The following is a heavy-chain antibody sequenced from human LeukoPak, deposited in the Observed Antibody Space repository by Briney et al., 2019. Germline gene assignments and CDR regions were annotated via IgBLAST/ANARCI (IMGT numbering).Heavy chain of an antibody. V-gene: IGHV4-34*01. J-gene: IGHJ5*02. CDR1: GGSFSNYY. D-gene: IGHD3-9*01. CDR2: IHPYGFT. CDR3: SRGSDESKTGDT. Sequence: PSETLSLTCALYGGSFSNYYWSWIRQPPGKGLEWIGEIHPYGFTNFNPSLKSRVSISVDTSKNQISLKLTSVTAADTAVYYCSRGSDESKTGDTWGQGSLVTVSS.